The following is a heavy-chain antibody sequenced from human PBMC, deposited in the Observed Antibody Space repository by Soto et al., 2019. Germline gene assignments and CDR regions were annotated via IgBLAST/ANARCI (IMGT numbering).Heavy chain of an antibody. V-gene: IGHV4-34*01. J-gene: IGHJ4*02. Sequence: PSETLSLTCAVSAGSFSHYYWHWIRQSPGKGLEWVAYIKYGGSSNYNPSLGSRVSMSLDMSKNQFSLKLTSVTAADTAVYYCAREVDGYSQFDDWGQGTLVTVSS. CDR2: IKYGGSS. CDR3: AREVDGYSQFDD. D-gene: IGHD4-4*01. CDR1: AGSFSHYY.